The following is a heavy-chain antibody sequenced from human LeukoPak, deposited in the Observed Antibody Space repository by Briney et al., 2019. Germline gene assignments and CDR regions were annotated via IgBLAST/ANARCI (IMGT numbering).Heavy chain of an antibody. CDR1: GFTFSSYW. V-gene: IGHV3-7*04. Sequence: PGGSLRLSCAASGFTFSSYWMSWVRQAPGKGLEWVANIKQDGSEKYYVDSVKGRFTISRDNAKNSLYLQMNRRRAQDKAGYYCARDGLWTTYYYYGMDVWGQGTTVTVSS. CDR3: ARDGLWTTYYYYGMDV. D-gene: IGHD4/OR15-4a*01. CDR2: IKQDGSEK. J-gene: IGHJ6*02.